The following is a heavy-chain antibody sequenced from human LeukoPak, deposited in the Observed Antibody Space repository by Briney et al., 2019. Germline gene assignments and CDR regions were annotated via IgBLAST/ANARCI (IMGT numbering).Heavy chain of an antibody. D-gene: IGHD6-25*01. V-gene: IGHV3-9*01. Sequence: AGGSLRLSCAASGFTFGDYAMHWVRQAPGKGLEWVSSINWNSNRIAYADSVEGRFTISRDNAKNSLFLQMDSLRAEDTAFYYCAKDKRSHYYYGMDVWGQGTTVTVSS. CDR3: AKDKRSHYYYGMDV. CDR1: GFTFGDYA. J-gene: IGHJ6*02. CDR2: INWNSNRI.